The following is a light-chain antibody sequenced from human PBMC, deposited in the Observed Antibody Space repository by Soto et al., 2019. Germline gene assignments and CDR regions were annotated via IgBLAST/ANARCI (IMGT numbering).Light chain of an antibody. Sequence: DIQMTQSPSSLSASVGDRVTIICRASQSISTYLNWYQHKPGKAPKLLIYGASSLQSGAPSRLSGSGSGTDFTLTISSLQPEDFAIYYCQQTYTTPQGTFGQGTKVDIK. CDR3: QQTYTTPQGT. CDR1: QSISTY. CDR2: GAS. J-gene: IGKJ1*01. V-gene: IGKV1-39*01.